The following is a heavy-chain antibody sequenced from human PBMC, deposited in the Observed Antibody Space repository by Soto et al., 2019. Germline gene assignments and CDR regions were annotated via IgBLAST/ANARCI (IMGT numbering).Heavy chain of an antibody. CDR2: INPSGGST. CDR1: GYTFTSYY. D-gene: IGHD4-17*01. Sequence: ASVKVSCKASGYTFTSYYMHWVRQAPGQGLEWMGIINPSGGSTSYAQKFQGRVTMTRDTSTSTVYMELSSLRSEDTAVYYCASDYGDRRLGYYYYGMDVWGQGTTVTVSS. V-gene: IGHV1-46*03. CDR3: ASDYGDRRLGYYYYGMDV. J-gene: IGHJ6*02.